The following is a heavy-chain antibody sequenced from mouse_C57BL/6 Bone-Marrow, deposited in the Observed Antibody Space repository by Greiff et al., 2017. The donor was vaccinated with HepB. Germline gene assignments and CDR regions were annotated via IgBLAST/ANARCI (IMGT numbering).Heavy chain of an antibody. J-gene: IGHJ3*01. CDR2: IDPSDSET. CDR1: GYTFTSYW. V-gene: IGHV1-52*01. Sequence: QVQLQQPGAELVRPGSSVKLSCKASGYTFTSYWMHWVKQRPIQGLEWIGNIDPSDSETHYNQKFKDKATLTVDKSSITAYMQLSSLTSEDSAVYYCARYSNGNSFAYWGQGTLVTVSA. D-gene: IGHD2-1*01. CDR3: ARYSNGNSFAY.